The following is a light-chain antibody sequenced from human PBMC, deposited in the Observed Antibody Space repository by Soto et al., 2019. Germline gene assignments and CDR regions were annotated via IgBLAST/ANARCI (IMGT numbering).Light chain of an antibody. CDR1: QSVSSY. CDR2: DAS. CDR3: QQRSNWPWT. Sequence: EIVLTQSPATLSLSPGERATLSCRASQSVSSYLAWYQQKPGQAPRLLIYDASNRATGIPARFSGSGSGTHVTLTISSLEPEDLAVYYCQQRSNWPWTFGQGTKVEIK. J-gene: IGKJ1*01. V-gene: IGKV3-11*01.